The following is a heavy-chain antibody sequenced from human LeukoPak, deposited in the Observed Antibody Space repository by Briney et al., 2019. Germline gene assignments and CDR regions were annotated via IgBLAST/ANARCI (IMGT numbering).Heavy chain of an antibody. CDR2: IYYSGST. CDR1: GGSISSYY. D-gene: IGHD6-19*01. CDR3: ARPTVASGGVDAFDI. V-gene: IGHV4-59*08. Sequence: SETLSLTCTVSGGSISSYYWSWIRQPPGKGLEWIGYIYYSGSTNYNPSLKSRVTISVDTSKNQFSLKLSSVTAADTAVYYCARPTVASGGVDAFDIWGQGTMVTVSS. J-gene: IGHJ3*02.